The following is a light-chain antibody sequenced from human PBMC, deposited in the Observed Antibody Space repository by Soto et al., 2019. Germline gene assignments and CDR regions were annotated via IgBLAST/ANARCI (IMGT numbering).Light chain of an antibody. CDR3: QQYGSSGT. J-gene: IGKJ1*01. CDR2: GAS. V-gene: IGKV3-20*01. Sequence: EIELTQSPCSLSLSPGERATLSCRASQSVRSSYLAWYRQKPGQAPRLLIYGASNRATGIPDRFSGSGSGTDFTLTISRLEPEDFAVYYCQQYGSSGTFGQGTKVDIK. CDR1: QSVRSSY.